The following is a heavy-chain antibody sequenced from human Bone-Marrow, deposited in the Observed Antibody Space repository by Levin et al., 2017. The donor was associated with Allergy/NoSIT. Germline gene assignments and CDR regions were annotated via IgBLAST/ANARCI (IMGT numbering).Heavy chain of an antibody. CDR3: VKSLNTMTIHDGFDF. CDR1: KFIFDDYG. Sequence: GGSLRLSCAPSKFIFDDYGMYWVRQAPGKGLEWVSGISWNSGKTHYADSVKGRFIISRDNAKNSLYLQMNSLRTEDTALYYCVKSLNTMTIHDGFDFWGQGTMVTVSA. J-gene: IGHJ3*01. CDR2: ISWNSGKT. V-gene: IGHV3-9*01. D-gene: IGHD1/OR15-1a*01.